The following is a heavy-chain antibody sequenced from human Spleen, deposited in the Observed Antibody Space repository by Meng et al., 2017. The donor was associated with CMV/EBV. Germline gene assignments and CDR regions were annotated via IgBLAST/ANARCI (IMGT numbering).Heavy chain of an antibody. Sequence: VQLVESGGGLIQPGGALRLSCAVSGFTLRSYWMHWVRQAPGKGLEWVSRIDNDDGRSTSYADSVKGRFTISRDSAKNTLYLQMNSLRVEDTAVYYCARHSFYRPFDYWGQGTLVTVSS. V-gene: IGHV3-74*01. CDR2: IDNDDGRST. D-gene: IGHD1-14*01. J-gene: IGHJ4*02. CDR3: ARHSFYRPFDY. CDR1: GFTLRSYW.